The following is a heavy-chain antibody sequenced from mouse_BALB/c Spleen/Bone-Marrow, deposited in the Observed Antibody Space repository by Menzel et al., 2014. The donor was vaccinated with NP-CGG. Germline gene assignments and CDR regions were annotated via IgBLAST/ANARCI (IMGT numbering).Heavy chain of an antibody. V-gene: IGHV2-9*02. D-gene: IGHD1-1*01. J-gene: IGHJ4*01. CDR2: IWAVGST. CDR1: GFSLTSYG. Sequence: QVQLKESGPGLVAPSQSLSITCTVSGFSLTSYGVHWVRQPPGKVPEWLGVIWAVGSTNYNSALMSRLSISKDNSKSQVFLKMNSLQTDDTAMYYCARGSYYEGAIDYWGQGTSVTVSS. CDR3: ARGSYYEGAIDY.